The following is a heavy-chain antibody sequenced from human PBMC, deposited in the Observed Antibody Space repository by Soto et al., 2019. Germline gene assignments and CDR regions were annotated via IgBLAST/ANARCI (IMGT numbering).Heavy chain of an antibody. CDR3: ARDRPYYYGSGSYSPVYYYYYMDV. CDR2: IYYSGST. V-gene: IGHV4-59*01. J-gene: IGHJ6*03. D-gene: IGHD3-10*01. Sequence: SETLSLTCTVSGGSISSYYWSWIRQPPGKGLEWIGYIYYSGSTNYNPSLKSRVTISVDTSKNQFSLKLSSVTAADTAVYYCARDRPYYYGSGSYSPVYYYYYMDVWGKGTTVTVSS. CDR1: GGSISSYY.